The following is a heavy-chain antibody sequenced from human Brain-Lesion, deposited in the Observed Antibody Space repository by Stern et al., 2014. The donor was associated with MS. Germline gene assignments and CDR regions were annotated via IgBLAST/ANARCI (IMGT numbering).Heavy chain of an antibody. D-gene: IGHD2-15*01. Sequence: QVQLVESGPGLVKPSETLSLTCTVAGGSVSSTSYAWAWIRQPPGKGLEWIGTIYYSGNTHYSPSLQSRLTLFLDTPNNQFSLQLRSVTAADTAVYYCAGEEDIRYCSGGSCTGNWFDPWGQGTLVTVSS. CDR1: GGSVSSTSYA. CDR2: IYYSGNT. J-gene: IGHJ5*02. CDR3: AGEEDIRYCSGGSCTGNWFDP. V-gene: IGHV4-39*01.